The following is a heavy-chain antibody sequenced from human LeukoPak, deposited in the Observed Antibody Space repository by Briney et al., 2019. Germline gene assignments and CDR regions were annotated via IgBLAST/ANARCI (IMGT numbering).Heavy chain of an antibody. CDR1: GFSFSSFG. CDR3: ARARNNYDESGYSALDH. V-gene: IGHV3-33*01. D-gene: IGHD3-3*01. J-gene: IGHJ4*02. CDR2: LWYNGINK. Sequence: GGSLRLSCTASGFSFSSFGMHWVRQAPGKGLEWVASLWYNGINKYYADSVKGRFTISRDNSKNTLYLQMDSLRAEDTAVFYCARARNNYDESGYSALDHWGQGTLVTVSS.